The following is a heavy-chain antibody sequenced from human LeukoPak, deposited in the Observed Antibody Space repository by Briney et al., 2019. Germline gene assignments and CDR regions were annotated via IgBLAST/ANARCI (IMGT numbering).Heavy chain of an antibody. J-gene: IGHJ4*02. Sequence: SETLSLTCTVSGGSISSYYWGWIRQPPGKGLEWIGSIYYSGSTYYNPSLKSRVTISVDTSKNQFSLKLSSVTAADTAVYYCARDQKRWLHTFDYWGQGTLVTVSS. CDR2: IYYSGST. CDR3: ARDQKRWLHTFDY. D-gene: IGHD5-24*01. CDR1: GGSISSYY. V-gene: IGHV4-39*07.